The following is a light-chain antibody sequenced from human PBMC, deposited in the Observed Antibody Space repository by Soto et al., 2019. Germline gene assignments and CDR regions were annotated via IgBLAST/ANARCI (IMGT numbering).Light chain of an antibody. CDR2: KVS. CDR1: QSLVCSDGNTY. CDR3: MQGAHWPPWT. V-gene: IGKV2-30*01. Sequence: DVVMTQSPLSLPVTLGQPASISCRSSQSLVCSDGNTYLNWFQQRPGQSPRRLIYKVSKRDSGVPDRFSGSGSGTDFTLKISRVEADDVGVYYCMQGAHWPPWTFGQGTKVGVK. J-gene: IGKJ1*01.